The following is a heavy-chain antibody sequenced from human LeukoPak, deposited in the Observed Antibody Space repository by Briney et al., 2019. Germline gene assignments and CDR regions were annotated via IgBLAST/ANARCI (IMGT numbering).Heavy chain of an antibody. D-gene: IGHD2-2*01. CDR3: AKDTGPSSTPTLDP. Sequence: GVSLRLSCAASGFTFDDYAMHWVRQAPGKGLKWVSGISWNSGSIGYADSVKGRFTISRDNAKNSLYLQMNSLRAEDTALYYCAKDTGPSSTPTLDPWGQGTLVTVSS. J-gene: IGHJ5*02. V-gene: IGHV3-9*01. CDR2: ISWNSGSI. CDR1: GFTFDDYA.